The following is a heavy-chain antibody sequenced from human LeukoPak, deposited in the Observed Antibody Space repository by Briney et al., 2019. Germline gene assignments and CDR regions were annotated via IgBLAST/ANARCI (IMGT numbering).Heavy chain of an antibody. CDR2: IRYDGSNK. J-gene: IGHJ5*02. CDR1: GFTFSSYG. CDR3: AKADRGRYCSGGSCYVVDP. D-gene: IGHD2-15*01. V-gene: IGHV3-30*02. Sequence: PGGSLRLSCAASGFTFSSYGMHWVRQAPGKGLEWVAFIRYDGSNKYYAGSVKGRFTISRDNSKNTLYLQMNSLRAEDTAVYYCAKADRGRYCSGGSCYVVDPWGQGTLVTVSS.